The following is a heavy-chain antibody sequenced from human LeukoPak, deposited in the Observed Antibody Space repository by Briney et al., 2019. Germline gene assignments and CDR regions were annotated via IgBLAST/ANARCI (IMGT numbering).Heavy chain of an antibody. CDR3: ARDQPGIGAFHI. D-gene: IGHD3-10*01. V-gene: IGHV3-33*01. Sequence: PGGSLRLSCAASGFTFSSYGMHWVRHAPGKGLEWVAVIWYDGSNKYYADSVKGRFTISRDNSKNTLYLQMNSLRAEDTAVYYCARDQPGIGAFHIWGQGTMVTVSS. J-gene: IGHJ3*02. CDR1: GFTFSSYG. CDR2: IWYDGSNK.